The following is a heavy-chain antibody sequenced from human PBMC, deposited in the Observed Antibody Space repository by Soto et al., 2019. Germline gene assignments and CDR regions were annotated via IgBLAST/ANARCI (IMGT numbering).Heavy chain of an antibody. D-gene: IGHD6-13*01. Sequence: EVQLVESGGGLVKPGGSLRLSCAASGFTFSSYSMNWVRQAPGKGLEWVSSISSSSSYIYYADSVKGRFTISRDNAKNSLYLQMNSLRAEDTAVYYCATAAAGGINDYWGQGTLVTVSS. CDR2: ISSSSSYI. CDR3: ATAAAGGINDY. CDR1: GFTFSSYS. J-gene: IGHJ4*02. V-gene: IGHV3-21*01.